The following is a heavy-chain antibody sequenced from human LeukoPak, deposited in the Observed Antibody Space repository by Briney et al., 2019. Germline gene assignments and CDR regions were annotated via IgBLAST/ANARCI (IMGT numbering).Heavy chain of an antibody. D-gene: IGHD5-18*01. CDR1: GGSISSGSYY. J-gene: IGHJ4*02. Sequence: SQTLSLTCTVSGGSISSGSYYWSWIRQPPGKGLEWIGYIYYSGSTNYNPSLKSRVTISVDTSKNQISLKLSSVTAADTAVYYCARHRGYSYGYYFDYWAREPWSPSPQ. V-gene: IGHV4-61*01. CDR3: ARHRGYSYGYYFDY. CDR2: IYYSGST.